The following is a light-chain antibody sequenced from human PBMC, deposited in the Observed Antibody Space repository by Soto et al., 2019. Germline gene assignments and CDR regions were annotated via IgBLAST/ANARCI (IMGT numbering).Light chain of an antibody. CDR1: HDISTF. Sequence: DIRMTQSPSSLSASVGDRVSITCQASHDISTFLNWYQQKPGEAPKLLIYDASNLATGVTSRFSGGGSGTDFNLTINSLHPEDVATYFCQQYDDLPITFGPGTKVDVK. CDR2: DAS. V-gene: IGKV1-33*01. J-gene: IGKJ3*01. CDR3: QQYDDLPIT.